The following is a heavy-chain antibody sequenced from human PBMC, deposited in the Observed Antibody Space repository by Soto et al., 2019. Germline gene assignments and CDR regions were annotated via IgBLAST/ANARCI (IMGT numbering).Heavy chain of an antibody. D-gene: IGHD3-10*01. V-gene: IGHV1-3*01. Sequence: ASVKVSCKASGYSFMTYGMQWVRQAPGQRLEWMGWINPGSGDTKYSEKFQGRVAITRDTSASTVYMELSSLRSEDTAVYYCARIRLLWFGEPAYWAQGTLVTVSS. CDR1: GYSFMTYG. J-gene: IGHJ4*02. CDR3: ARIRLLWFGEPAY. CDR2: INPGSGDT.